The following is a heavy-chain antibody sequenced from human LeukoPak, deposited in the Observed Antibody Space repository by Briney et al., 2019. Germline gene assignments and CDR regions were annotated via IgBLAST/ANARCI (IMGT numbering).Heavy chain of an antibody. V-gene: IGHV1-69*01. Sequence: GSSVKVSCKASGGTFSSYGISWVRQAPGQGLGWMGGIIPIFGTANYAQKFQGRVTITADESTSTAYMELSSLRSEDTAVYYCARDGPYTIFAAGGYFDYWGQGTLVTVSS. J-gene: IGHJ4*02. CDR3: ARDGPYTIFAAGGYFDY. D-gene: IGHD3-9*01. CDR2: IIPIFGTA. CDR1: GGTFSSYG.